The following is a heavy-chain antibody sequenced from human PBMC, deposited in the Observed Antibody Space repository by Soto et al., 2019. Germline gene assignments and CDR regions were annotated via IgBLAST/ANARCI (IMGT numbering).Heavy chain of an antibody. J-gene: IGHJ1*01. D-gene: IGHD6-19*01. CDR1: GYTFTGYY. CDR3: ARGPSSIAVAGIQH. Sequence: ASVKVSCKASGYTFTGYYMHWVRQAPGQGLEWMGWINPNSGGTNYAQKFQGWVTMTRDTSISTAYMELSRLRSDDTAVYYCARGPSSIAVAGIQHWGQGTLVTVSS. V-gene: IGHV1-2*04. CDR2: INPNSGGT.